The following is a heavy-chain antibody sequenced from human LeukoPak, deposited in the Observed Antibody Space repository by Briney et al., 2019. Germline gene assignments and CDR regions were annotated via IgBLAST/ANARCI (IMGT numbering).Heavy chain of an antibody. CDR2: ISSSGSTI. D-gene: IGHD3-22*01. CDR3: ATPGRMGYYYDSSGYYDY. V-gene: IGHV3-11*01. J-gene: IGHJ4*02. CDR1: GFTFSDYY. Sequence: GGSLRLSCAASGFTFSDYYMSWIRQAPGKGLEWVSYISSSGSTIYYADSVKGRFTISRDNAKNSLYLQMNSLRAEDTAVYYCATPGRMGYYYDSSGYYDYWGQGTLVTVSS.